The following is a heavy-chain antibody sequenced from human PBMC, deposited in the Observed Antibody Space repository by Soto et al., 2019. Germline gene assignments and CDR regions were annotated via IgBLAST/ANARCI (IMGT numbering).Heavy chain of an antibody. Sequence: GGSLRLSCAASGFTFSSYGMHWVRQAPGKGLEWVAVISYDGSNKYYADSVKGRFTISRSNSKNTLYLQMNSLRAEDTAVYYCAKSHAHYYGSGSYYNYYYYYGMDVWGQGTTVTVSS. J-gene: IGHJ6*02. CDR1: GFTFSSYG. CDR2: ISYDGSNK. CDR3: AKSHAHYYGSGSYYNYYYYYGMDV. V-gene: IGHV3-30*18. D-gene: IGHD3-10*01.